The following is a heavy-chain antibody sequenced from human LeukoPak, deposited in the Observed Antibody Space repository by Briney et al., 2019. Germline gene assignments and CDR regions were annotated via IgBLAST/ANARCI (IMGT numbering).Heavy chain of an antibody. CDR2: ISFDGSNK. D-gene: IGHD2-15*01. Sequence: GGSLRLSCAASGFTFSSYAMHWVRQAPGKGLEWVAVISFDGSNKYYADSVKGRFTISRDNSKNTLYLQMSSLRVEDTAVYYCAKLVAAASNFDYWGQGTLVTVSS. CDR3: AKLVAAASNFDY. J-gene: IGHJ4*02. V-gene: IGHV3-30*18. CDR1: GFTFSSYA.